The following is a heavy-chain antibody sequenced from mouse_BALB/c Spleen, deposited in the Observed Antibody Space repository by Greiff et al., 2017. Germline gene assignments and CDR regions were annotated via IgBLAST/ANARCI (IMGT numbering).Heavy chain of an antibody. Sequence: QVQLKESGPSLVQPSQSLSITCTVSGFSLTSYGVHWVRQSPGKGLEWLGVIWRGGSTDYNAAFMSRLSITKDNSKSQVFFKMNSLQADDTAIYYCAKVYGNSYWYFDVWGAGTTVTVSS. V-gene: IGHV2-5-1*01. CDR2: IWRGGST. CDR1: GFSLTSYG. CDR3: AKVYGNSYWYFDV. D-gene: IGHD2-1*01. J-gene: IGHJ1*01.